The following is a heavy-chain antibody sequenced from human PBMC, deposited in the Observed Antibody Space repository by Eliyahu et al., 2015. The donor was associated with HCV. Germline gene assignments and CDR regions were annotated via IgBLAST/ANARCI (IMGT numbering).Heavy chain of an antibody. CDR1: XXSLSTSGAX. CDR2: IYWNDDK. V-gene: IGHV2-5*01. CDR3: AHRFPPTPFDY. Sequence: QITLKESGPTLVKPTQTLTLTCTXSXXSLSTSGAXXXWIRQPPGKALEXIAVIYWNDDKRYSPSLKSRLTITKDTSKNQVVLTMTNMDPVDTATYYCAHRFPPTPFDYWGQGTLVTVSS. J-gene: IGHJ4*02.